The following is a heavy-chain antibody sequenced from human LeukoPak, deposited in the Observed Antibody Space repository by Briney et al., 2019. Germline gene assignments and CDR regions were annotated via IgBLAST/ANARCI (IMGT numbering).Heavy chain of an antibody. CDR3: ARAGGGRLDY. CDR2: IYYSGST. Sequence: SETLSLTCTVSGGSISSYYWSWIRQPPGKGLEWIGYIYYSGSTNYNPSLKSRVTISVDTSKNQFSPKLSSVTAADTAVYYCARAGGGRLDYWGQGTLVTVSS. D-gene: IGHD2-15*01. CDR1: GGSISSYY. J-gene: IGHJ4*02. V-gene: IGHV4-59*01.